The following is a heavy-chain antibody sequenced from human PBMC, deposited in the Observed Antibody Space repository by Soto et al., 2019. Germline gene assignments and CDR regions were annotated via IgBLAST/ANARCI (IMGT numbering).Heavy chain of an antibody. J-gene: IGHJ3*02. CDR1: GYSFTSYW. CDR2: IDPSDSYT. V-gene: IGHV5-10-1*01. D-gene: IGHD6-19*01. CDR3: ARHRSQQWLAYDAFDI. Sequence: PGESLKISCKGSGYSFTSYWISWVRQMPGKGLEWMGRIDPSDSYTNYSPSFQGHVTISADKSISTAYLQWSSLKASDTAMYYCARHRSQQWLAYDAFDIWGQGTMVTVSS.